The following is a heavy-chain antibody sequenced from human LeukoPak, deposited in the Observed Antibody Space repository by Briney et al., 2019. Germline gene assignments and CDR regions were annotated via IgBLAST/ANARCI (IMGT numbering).Heavy chain of an antibody. CDR2: INHSGST. CDR3: ARGGIVVVPAATAGMDV. D-gene: IGHD2-2*01. CDR1: GGSFSGYY. Sequence: SETLSLTCAVYGGSFSGYYWSWIRQPPGKGLEWIGEINHSGSTNYNPSLKSRVTISVDTSKNQFSLKLSSVTAADTAVYYCARGGIVVVPAATAGMDVRGQGTTVTVSS. V-gene: IGHV4-34*01. J-gene: IGHJ6*02.